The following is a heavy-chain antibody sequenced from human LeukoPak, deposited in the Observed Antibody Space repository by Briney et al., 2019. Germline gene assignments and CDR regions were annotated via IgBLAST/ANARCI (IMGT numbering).Heavy chain of an antibody. V-gene: IGHV4-39*01. CDR1: GGSISSSSYY. CDR2: IYYSGST. CDR3: ARTYKSLEDY. J-gene: IGHJ4*02. Sequence: PSETLSLTCIVSGGSISSSSYYWGWIRQPPGKGLEWIGSIYYSGSTYYNPSLKSRVTISVDTSKNQFSLRLNSVTAADTAVYYCARTYKSLEDYWGQGTLVTVSS. D-gene: IGHD1-14*01.